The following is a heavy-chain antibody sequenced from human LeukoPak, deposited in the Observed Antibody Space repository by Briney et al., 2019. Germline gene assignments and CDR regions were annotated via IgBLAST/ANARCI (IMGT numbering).Heavy chain of an antibody. V-gene: IGHV1-69*02. Sequence: SVKVSCKASGGTFSSYTISWVRQAPGQGLEWMGRIIPILGIANYAQKFQGRVTITADKSTSTAYMELSSLRSEDTAVYYCARGFKRITIFGVVITGHHFDYWGQGTLVTVSS. J-gene: IGHJ4*02. CDR3: ARGFKRITIFGVVITGHHFDY. D-gene: IGHD3-3*01. CDR1: GGTFSSYT. CDR2: IIPILGIA.